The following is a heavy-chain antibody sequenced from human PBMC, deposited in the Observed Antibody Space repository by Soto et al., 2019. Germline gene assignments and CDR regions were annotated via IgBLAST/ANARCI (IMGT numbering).Heavy chain of an antibody. CDR2: ISGSGGST. Sequence: VRQAPGKGLEWVSAISGSGGSTYYADSVKGRFTISRDNSKNTLYLQMNSLRAEDTAVYYCAKVSFYPDNWFDPWGQGTLVTVSS. D-gene: IGHD3-3*01. J-gene: IGHJ5*02. CDR3: AKVSFYPDNWFDP. V-gene: IGHV3-23*01.